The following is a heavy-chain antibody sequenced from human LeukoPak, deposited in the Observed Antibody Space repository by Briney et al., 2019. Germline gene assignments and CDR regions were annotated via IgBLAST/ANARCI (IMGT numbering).Heavy chain of an antibody. V-gene: IGHV4-61*02. CDR2: IYTSGST. D-gene: IGHD2-2*01. CDR1: GGSISSGSYY. Sequence: PSQTLSLTCTVSGGSISSGSYYWSWIRQPAGKGLEWIGRIYTSGSTNYNPSLKSRVTISVDTSKNQFSLKLSSVTAADTAVYYCATSVLPVDYFDYWGQGTLVTVSS. J-gene: IGHJ4*02. CDR3: ATSVLPVDYFDY.